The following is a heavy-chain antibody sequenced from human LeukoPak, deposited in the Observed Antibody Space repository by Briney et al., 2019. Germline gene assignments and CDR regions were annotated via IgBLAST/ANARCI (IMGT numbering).Heavy chain of an antibody. Sequence: RSSVKVSCKTSGGTFSTYAISWVRQAPGQGLEWMGRIIPSFGTANYAQKFQGRVTITTDESTSTVYMELSSLRSEDTAVYYCAALGLIHVSSGYQNYWGQGTLVTVSS. CDR2: IIPSFGTA. CDR3: AALGLIHVSSGYQNY. V-gene: IGHV1-69*05. D-gene: IGHD3-22*01. CDR1: GGTFSTYA. J-gene: IGHJ4*02.